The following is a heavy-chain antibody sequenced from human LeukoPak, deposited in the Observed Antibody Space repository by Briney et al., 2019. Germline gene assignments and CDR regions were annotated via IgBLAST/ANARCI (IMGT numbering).Heavy chain of an antibody. Sequence: SETLSLTCAVYGGSLSGYYWSWIRQPPGKGLEWIGEINHSGSTNYNPSLKSRVTISVDTSKNQFSLKLSSVTAADTAVYYCARGRRRQLPPAYYYYYYGMDVWGQGTTVTVSS. CDR2: INHSGST. CDR3: ARGRRRQLPPAYYYYYYGMDV. CDR1: GGSLSGYY. V-gene: IGHV4-34*01. D-gene: IGHD2-2*01. J-gene: IGHJ6*02.